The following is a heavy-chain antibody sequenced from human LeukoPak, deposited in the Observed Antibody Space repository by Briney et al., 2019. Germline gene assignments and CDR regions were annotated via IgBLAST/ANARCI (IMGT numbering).Heavy chain of an antibody. CDR3: ARSGGGSSGYYDY. Sequence: PSETLSLTCTVSGGSISIGGYYWSWIRQHPGKGLEWIGYIYYSGSTYYNPSLKSRVTISVDTSKNQFSLKLSSVTAADTAVYYCARSGGGSSGYYDYWGQGTLVTVSS. V-gene: IGHV4-31*03. CDR2: IYYSGST. D-gene: IGHD3-22*01. J-gene: IGHJ4*02. CDR1: GGSISIGGYY.